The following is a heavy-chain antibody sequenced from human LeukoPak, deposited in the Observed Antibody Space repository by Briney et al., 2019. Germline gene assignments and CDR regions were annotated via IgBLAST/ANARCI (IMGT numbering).Heavy chain of an antibody. CDR2: MNPNSGNT. D-gene: IGHD3-10*01. CDR3: ARGSTMVRGDGAFDY. Sequence: GASVKVSCKASGYTFTSYDINWVRQANGQGLEWMGWMNPNSGNTGYAQKFQGRVTMTTDTSTSTAYMELRSLRSDDTAVYYCARGSTMVRGDGAFDYWGQGTLVTVSS. V-gene: IGHV1-8*01. CDR1: GYTFTSYD. J-gene: IGHJ4*02.